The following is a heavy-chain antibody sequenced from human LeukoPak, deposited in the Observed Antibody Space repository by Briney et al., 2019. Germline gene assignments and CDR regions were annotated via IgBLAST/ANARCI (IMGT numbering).Heavy chain of an antibody. CDR1: GGSISSGGYY. J-gene: IGHJ4*02. CDR2: IYYSGST. CDR3: ARGLSGYYDSSGYYHLDY. Sequence: PSETLSLTCTVSGGSISSGGYYWSWIRQHPGKGLEWIGYIYYSGSTYYNPSLKSRVTISVETSKNQFSLKLSSVTAADTAVYYCARGLSGYYDSSGYYHLDYWGQGTLVTVSS. D-gene: IGHD3-22*01. V-gene: IGHV4-31*03.